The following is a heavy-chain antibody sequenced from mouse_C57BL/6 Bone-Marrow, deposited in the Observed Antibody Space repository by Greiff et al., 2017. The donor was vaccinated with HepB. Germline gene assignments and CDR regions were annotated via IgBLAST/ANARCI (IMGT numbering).Heavy chain of an antibody. J-gene: IGHJ3*01. V-gene: IGHV1-19*01. CDR3: APLLGRGAWFAY. Sequence: EVQLQQSGPVLVKPGASVKMSCKASGYTFTDYYMNWVKQSHGKSLEWIGVINPYNGGTSYNQKFKGKATLTVDKSSSTAYMELNSLTSEDSAVYYCAPLLGRGAWFAYWGQGTLVTVSA. CDR1: GYTFTDYY. CDR2: INPYNGGT. D-gene: IGHD4-1*01.